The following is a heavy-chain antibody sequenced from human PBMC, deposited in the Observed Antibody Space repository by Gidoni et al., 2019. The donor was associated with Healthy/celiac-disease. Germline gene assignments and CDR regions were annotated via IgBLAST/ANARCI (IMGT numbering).Heavy chain of an antibody. Sequence: QVQLVQSGAEVKKPGSSVKDSCKASGGTFSSYAISWVRQAPGQGLEWMGGIIPIFGTANYAQKFQGRVTITADESTSTAYMELSSLRSEDTAVYYCARVLMDDSSGYPLLADYWGQGTLVTVSS. J-gene: IGHJ4*02. CDR3: ARVLMDDSSGYPLLADY. D-gene: IGHD3-22*01. CDR1: GGTFSSYA. V-gene: IGHV1-69*01. CDR2: IIPIFGTA.